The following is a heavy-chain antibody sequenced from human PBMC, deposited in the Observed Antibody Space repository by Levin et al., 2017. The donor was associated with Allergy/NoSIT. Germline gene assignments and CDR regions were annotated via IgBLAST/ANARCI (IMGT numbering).Heavy chain of an antibody. CDR1: GDSISSGDYY. CDR2: IYYSGST. J-gene: IGHJ4*02. V-gene: IGHV4-30-4*01. D-gene: IGHD3-22*01. Sequence: SSETLSLTCTVSGDSISSGDYYWSWIRQPPGKGLEWIGYIYYSGSTYYNPSLKSRVTISVDTSKNQFSLKLSSVTAADTAVYYCARVLVVIKTYSFDYWGQGTLVTVSS. CDR3: ARVLVVIKTYSFDY.